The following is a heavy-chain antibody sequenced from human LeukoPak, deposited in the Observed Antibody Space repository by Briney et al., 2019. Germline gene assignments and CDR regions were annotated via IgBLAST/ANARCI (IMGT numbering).Heavy chain of an antibody. CDR1: GFTFSSYA. D-gene: IGHD3-10*01. CDR2: ISYDGSNK. Sequence: LSGGSLRLSCAASGFTFSSYAMHWVRQAPGKGLEWVAVISYDGSNKYYAGSVMGRFTISRDNSKNTLYLQMNSLRAEDTAVYYCAKDPRGGRFGELLRYYFDYWGQGTLVTVSS. CDR3: AKDPRGGRFGELLRYYFDY. J-gene: IGHJ4*02. V-gene: IGHV3-30*04.